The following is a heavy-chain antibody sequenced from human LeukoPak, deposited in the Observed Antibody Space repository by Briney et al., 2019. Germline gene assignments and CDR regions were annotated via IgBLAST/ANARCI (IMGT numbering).Heavy chain of an antibody. D-gene: IGHD4-17*01. V-gene: IGHV3-30*02. CDR3: AKEIWPTVTTPGWTYF. Sequence: GGSLRLSCAASRFTFSSYGMHWVRQAPGKGLEWVAFIRYDGSNKYYADSVKGRFTISRDNSKNTLYLQMNSLRAEDTAVYSCAKEIWPTVTTPGWTYFWGQGALVTVSS. J-gene: IGHJ4*02. CDR2: IRYDGSNK. CDR1: RFTFSSYG.